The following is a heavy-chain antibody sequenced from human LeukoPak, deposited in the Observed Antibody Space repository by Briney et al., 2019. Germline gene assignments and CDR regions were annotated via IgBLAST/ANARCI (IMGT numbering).Heavy chain of an antibody. J-gene: IGHJ4*02. CDR3: ARRAAAGRCFEY. Sequence: GGSLRLSCAVSGFTFSDYYMSWIRQAPGKGLEWASYISSGGSTISHADSVKGRFTISRDNAEHSLYLQMNSLRAEDTAVYYCARRAAAGRCFEYRGQGTLVTVSS. CDR2: ISSGGSTI. D-gene: IGHD6-13*01. CDR1: GFTFSDYY. V-gene: IGHV3-11*01.